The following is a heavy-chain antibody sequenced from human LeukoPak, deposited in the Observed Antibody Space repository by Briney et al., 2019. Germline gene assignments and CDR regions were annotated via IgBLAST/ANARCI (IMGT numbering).Heavy chain of an antibody. J-gene: IGHJ4*02. CDR1: GFTFSSYA. Sequence: GGSLRLSCAASGFTFSSYAMSWVRQAPGKGLEWVSAISGSGGSTYYADSVKGRFTISRDNSKNTLYLQMNSLRAEDTAVYYCARDAELVVVTAKVDYWGQGTLVTVSS. CDR2: ISGSGGST. D-gene: IGHD2-21*02. CDR3: ARDAELVVVTAKVDY. V-gene: IGHV3-23*01.